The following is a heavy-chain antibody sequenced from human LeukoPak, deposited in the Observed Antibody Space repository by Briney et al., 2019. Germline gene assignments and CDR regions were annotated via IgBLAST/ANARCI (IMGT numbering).Heavy chain of an antibody. V-gene: IGHV3-66*02. D-gene: IGHD6-13*01. Sequence: GGSLRLSCAASGFTVSGNYMSWVRQAPGKGLEWVSVIYSGSGTYYADSVKGRFTISRDDSKNTLYLQMSSLRAEDTAVYYCARILYSGSWFPVPNFDCWGQGTLVTVSS. CDR1: GFTVSGNY. CDR3: ARILYSGSWFPVPNFDC. J-gene: IGHJ4*02. CDR2: IYSGSGT.